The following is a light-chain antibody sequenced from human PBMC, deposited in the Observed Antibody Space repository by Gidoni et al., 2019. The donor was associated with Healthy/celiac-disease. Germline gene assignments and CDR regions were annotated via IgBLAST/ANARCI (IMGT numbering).Light chain of an antibody. V-gene: IGLV1-44*01. Sequence: QSVLTQPPSASGPPGQRVTISCSGSSSNLGSNTVNWYQQPPGTAPKLLTYSNNQRPSGVPDRFSGSKSGTSASLAISGLQSEDEADYYCAAWDDSLNGGVFGGGTKLTVL. CDR1: SSNLGSNT. CDR3: AAWDDSLNGGV. CDR2: SNN. J-gene: IGLJ3*02.